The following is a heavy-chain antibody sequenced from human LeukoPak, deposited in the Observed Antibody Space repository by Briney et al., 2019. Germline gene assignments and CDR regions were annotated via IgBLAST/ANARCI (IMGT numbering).Heavy chain of an antibody. Sequence: GGSLRLSCAASGFTVSSNYMSWVRQAPGKGLEWVSVIYSGGSTYYADSVKGRFTISRDNAKNSLYLQMNSLRAEDTAVYYCATRALSGYSYGSGYFDYWGQGTLVTVSS. V-gene: IGHV3-53*01. CDR2: IYSGGST. D-gene: IGHD5-18*01. CDR3: ATRALSGYSYGSGYFDY. J-gene: IGHJ4*02. CDR1: GFTVSSNY.